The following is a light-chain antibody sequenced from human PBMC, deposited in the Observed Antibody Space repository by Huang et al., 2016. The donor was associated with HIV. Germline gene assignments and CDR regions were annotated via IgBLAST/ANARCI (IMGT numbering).Light chain of an antibody. V-gene: IGKV3-20*01. CDR1: QSVTSDY. CDR2: GAS. J-gene: IGKJ4*01. CDR3: QQYGSSLGT. Sequence: VLTQSPGTLSLSPGERATLSCWASQSVTSDYVAWYQQKPGQAPRLLIYGASSGSGTYFTLTISRLEPGDFAVYYCQQYGSSLGTFGGGTKVEIK.